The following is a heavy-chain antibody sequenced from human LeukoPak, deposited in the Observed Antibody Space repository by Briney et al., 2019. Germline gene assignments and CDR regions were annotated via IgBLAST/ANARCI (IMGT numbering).Heavy chain of an antibody. D-gene: IGHD5-18*01. J-gene: IGHJ4*02. CDR3: ARETFGRYSYDHKFDY. V-gene: IGHV4-4*07. CDR1: GGSISSYY. CDR2: IYTSGST. Sequence: SETLSLTCTVSGGSISSYYWSWIRQPAGKGLEWIGRIYTSGSTNYNPPLKSRVTMSVDTSKNQFSLKLSSVTAADTAVYYCARETFGRYSYDHKFDYWGQGTLVTVSS.